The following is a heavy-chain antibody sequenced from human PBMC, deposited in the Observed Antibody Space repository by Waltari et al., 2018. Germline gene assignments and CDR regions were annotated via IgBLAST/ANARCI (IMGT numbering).Heavy chain of an antibody. CDR3: TGAAGWFDP. V-gene: IGHV3-11*01. CDR2: IMRSVTTL. J-gene: IGHJ5*02. CDR1: GFNFSDYY. Sequence: QVQLVESGGGLVKPGGSLRLSCAASGFNFSDYYMPWIRQAPGRGWGWVSFIMRSVTTLDDPVSVRGRCTISRANAKNSLYLQMNSLRADDTAVYYCTGAAGWFDPWGQGTLVTVSS.